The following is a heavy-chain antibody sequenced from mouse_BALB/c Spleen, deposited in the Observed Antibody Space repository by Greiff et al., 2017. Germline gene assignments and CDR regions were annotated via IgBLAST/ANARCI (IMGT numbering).Heavy chain of an antibody. D-gene: IGHD2-1*01. CDR2: INPSSGYT. CDR1: GYTFTSYT. J-gene: IGHJ4*01. V-gene: IGHV1-4*02. CDR3: ARRDGNYDAMDY. Sequence: VQLQQSAAELARPGASVKMSCKASGYTFTSYTMHWVKQRPGQGLEWIGYINPSSGYTEYNQKFKDKTTLTADKSSSTAYMQLSSLTSEDSAVYYCARRDGNYDAMDYWGQGTSVTVSS.